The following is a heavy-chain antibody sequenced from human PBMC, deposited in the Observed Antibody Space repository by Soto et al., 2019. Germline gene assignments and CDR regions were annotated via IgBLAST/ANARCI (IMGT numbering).Heavy chain of an antibody. D-gene: IGHD6-19*01. V-gene: IGHV3-30*18. CDR3: EKCVSSHRGSRAPNGFIDS. CDR1: GFTFSNYG. J-gene: IGHJ4*02. CDR2: ISHDGSDL. Sequence: GSLRLSCAASGFTFSNYGMHWVRQAPGKGLGWLAIISHDGSDLKYADSVKGRFTISRDNSRNALYLQIDSLRPEDTDMYYGEKCVSSHRGSRAPNGFIDSWGQGTLVTVSS.